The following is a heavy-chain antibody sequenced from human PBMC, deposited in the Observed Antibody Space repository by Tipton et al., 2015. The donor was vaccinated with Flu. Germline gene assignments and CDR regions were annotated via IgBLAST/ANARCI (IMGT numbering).Heavy chain of an antibody. J-gene: IGHJ4*02. Sequence: LRLSCTVSGGSISSYYWSLIRQPAGKGLEWIGRIYTSGSTNYNPSLKSRVTMSVDTSKNQFSLKLSSVTAADTAVYYCARGAPWGYDSSGYPFDYWGQGTLVTVSS. D-gene: IGHD3-22*01. CDR1: GGSISSYY. V-gene: IGHV4-4*07. CDR3: ARGAPWGYDSSGYPFDY. CDR2: IYTSGST.